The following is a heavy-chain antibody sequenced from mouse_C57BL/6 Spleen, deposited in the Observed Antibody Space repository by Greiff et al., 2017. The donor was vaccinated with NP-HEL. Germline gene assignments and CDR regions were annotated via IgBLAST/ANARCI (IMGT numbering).Heavy chain of an antibody. Sequence: QVQLQQSGPELVKPGASVKISCKASGYAFSSSWMNWVKQRPGKGLEWIGRIYPGDGGTNYNGKFKGKATLTADKSSSTAYMQLSSLTSEDSAVYFCARGHYYGSSYDAMDYWGQGTSVTVSS. CDR1: GYAFSSSW. CDR3: ARGHYYGSSYDAMDY. V-gene: IGHV1-82*01. CDR2: IYPGDGGT. D-gene: IGHD1-1*01. J-gene: IGHJ4*01.